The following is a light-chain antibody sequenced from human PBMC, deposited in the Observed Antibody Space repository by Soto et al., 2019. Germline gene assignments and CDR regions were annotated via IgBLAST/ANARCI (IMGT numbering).Light chain of an antibody. J-gene: IGKJ1*01. Sequence: EIVLTQSPGTLSLSPGERATLSCRASQSVSSSYLAWYQQKPGQAPRLLIYGASSRATGIPDRFSGSGYGTDFTLTSRRLEPEDFAVYYCQQYGSSPPRTFGQGTKADIK. CDR1: QSVSSSY. V-gene: IGKV3-20*01. CDR3: QQYGSSPPRT. CDR2: GAS.